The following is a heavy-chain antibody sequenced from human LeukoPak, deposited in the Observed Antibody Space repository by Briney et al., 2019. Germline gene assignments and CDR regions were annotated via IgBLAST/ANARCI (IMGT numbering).Heavy chain of an antibody. D-gene: IGHD4-23*01. V-gene: IGHV3-30*02. CDR1: GFTFSSNA. Sequence: GGSLRLSCAASGFTFSSNAMHWVRQAPGKGLEWVAVIWYGGSNKYYADSVKGRFTISRDNSKNTLYLQMNSLRAEDTAVYYCAKAVAGGHYYYYMDVWGKGTTVTVSS. CDR2: IWYGGSNK. J-gene: IGHJ6*03. CDR3: AKAVAGGHYYYYMDV.